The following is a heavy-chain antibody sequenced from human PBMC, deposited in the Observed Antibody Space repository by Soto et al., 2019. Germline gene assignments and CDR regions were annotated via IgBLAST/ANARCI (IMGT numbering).Heavy chain of an antibody. CDR2: ISDSGERT. CDR3: AKDRGIIVKAGDAFDV. J-gene: IGHJ3*01. CDR1: GFTLSMSA. V-gene: IGHV3-23*01. Sequence: GGSLRLSCASSGFTLSMSAVNWVRQAPGQGLEWVSYISDSGERTYYADSVKGRFTISRDRSNNTVSLQMDSLRAEDTAVYYCAKDRGIIVKAGDAFDVWGQGTKVTVSS. D-gene: IGHD3-16*02.